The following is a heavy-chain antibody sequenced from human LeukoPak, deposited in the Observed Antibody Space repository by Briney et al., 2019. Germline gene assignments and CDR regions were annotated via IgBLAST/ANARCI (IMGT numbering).Heavy chain of an antibody. J-gene: IGHJ4*02. CDR2: INAGNGDT. V-gene: IGHV1-3*01. CDR1: GYTFTKYV. D-gene: IGHD2-21*01. CDR3: ARDDCGDTCYPGGY. Sequence: ASVKVSCKASGYTFTKYVVHWVRQAPGQRPDWMGWINAGNGDTKYSQNFQDRVTITRDTSAYTAYMELSSLTSEDTALYYCARDDCGDTCYPGGYWGQGTLVTVSS.